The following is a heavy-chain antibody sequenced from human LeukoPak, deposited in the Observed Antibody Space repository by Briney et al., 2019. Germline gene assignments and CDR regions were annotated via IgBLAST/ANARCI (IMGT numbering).Heavy chain of an antibody. V-gene: IGHV3-15*07. CDR2: IKSNSEGGTA. CDR3: TTDRDALRY. Sequence: GRSLRLSCAASGFTFSSYGMHWVRQAPGKGLEWVGRIKSNSEGGTADYAAPVEGRFTISRHDSESTMYLQMNSLKTEDTAVYYCTTDRDALRYWGQGTPVTVSS. J-gene: IGHJ4*02. CDR1: GFTFSSYG. D-gene: IGHD2-21*02.